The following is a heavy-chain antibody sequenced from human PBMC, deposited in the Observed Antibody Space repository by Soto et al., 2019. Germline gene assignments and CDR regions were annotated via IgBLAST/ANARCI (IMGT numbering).Heavy chain of an antibody. CDR1: GYSFTSYW. V-gene: IGHV5-51*01. Sequence: GESLKISCKGSGYSFTSYWIGWVRQMPGEGLEWMGIIYPGDSDTRYSPSFQGQVTISADKSISTAYLQWSSLKASDTAMYYCARAKGELLRDYYYYGMDVWGQGTTVTVSS. CDR2: IYPGDSDT. CDR3: ARAKGELLRDYYYYGMDV. J-gene: IGHJ6*02. D-gene: IGHD1-26*01.